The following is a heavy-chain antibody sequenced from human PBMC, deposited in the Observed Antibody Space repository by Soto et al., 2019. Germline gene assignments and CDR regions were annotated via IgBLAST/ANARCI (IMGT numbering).Heavy chain of an antibody. CDR2: ISSSSSYI. V-gene: IGHV3-21*01. Sequence: LRLSCAASGFTFSSYSMNWVRQAPGKGLEWVSSISSSSSYIYYADSVKGRFTISRDNAKNSLYLQMNSLRAEDTAVYYCASIAVAGTFDAFDIWGQGTMVTVSS. CDR3: ASIAVAGTFDAFDI. D-gene: IGHD6-19*01. CDR1: GFTFSSYS. J-gene: IGHJ3*02.